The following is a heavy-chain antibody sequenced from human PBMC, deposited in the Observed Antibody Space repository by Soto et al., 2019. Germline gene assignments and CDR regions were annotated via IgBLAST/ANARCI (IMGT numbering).Heavy chain of an antibody. CDR1: GGTFSSYA. CDR2: IIPIFGTA. V-gene: IGHV1-69*12. D-gene: IGHD6-6*01. CDR3: GELSSSSNYYCGMDV. Sequence: QVQLVQSGAEVKKPGSSVKVSCKASGGTFSSYAISWVRQAPGQGLEWMGGIIPIFGTANYAQKFQGRVTITADESTSTADMEMSSLRSEDTAVYYWGELSSSSNYYCGMDVWGQGATVTVSS. J-gene: IGHJ6*02.